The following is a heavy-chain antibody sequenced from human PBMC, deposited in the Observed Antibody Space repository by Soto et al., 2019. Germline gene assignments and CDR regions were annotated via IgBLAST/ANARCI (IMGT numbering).Heavy chain of an antibody. D-gene: IGHD3-3*01. J-gene: IGHJ5*02. CDR1: GYTFSSYA. CDR2: LSVSGGST. CDR3: AKYGPGYYDFWSGHYSSWFDP. Sequence: GALRLSCAASGYTFSSYAMSWVRPAPGTGLEWVSALSVSGGSTYYAESVKGRFPISRDNSKNTLYLQMNSLRAEDTAVYYCAKYGPGYYDFWSGHYSSWFDPWGQGTLVTVSS. V-gene: IGHV3-23*01.